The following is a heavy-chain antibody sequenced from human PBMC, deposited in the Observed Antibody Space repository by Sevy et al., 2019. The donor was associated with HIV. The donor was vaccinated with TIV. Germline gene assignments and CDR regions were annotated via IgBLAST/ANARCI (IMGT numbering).Heavy chain of an antibody. CDR2: IFRGRT. Sequence: SETLSLTCTVSGASINEYYWSWLRQPPGKGLEWIAYIFRGRTSSNPSLRSRVTISLDTSNSQFSVNVGSVSAADTAMYYCARAYDGWPFDYWGQRTLVTVSS. CDR3: ARAYDGWPFDY. CDR1: GASINEYY. J-gene: IGHJ4*02. V-gene: IGHV4-59*01. D-gene: IGHD3-22*01.